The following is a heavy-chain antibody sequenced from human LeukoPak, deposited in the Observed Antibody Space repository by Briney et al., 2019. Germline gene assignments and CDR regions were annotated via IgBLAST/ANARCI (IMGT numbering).Heavy chain of an antibody. V-gene: IGHV4-59*01. CDR1: GGSISSYY. D-gene: IGHD4-11*01. CDR2: IYYSGST. Sequence: SETLSLTCTVSGGSISSYYWSWIRQPPGKGLEWIGYIYYSGSTNYNPSLKSRVTISVDTSKNQFSLKLSSVTAADTAVYYCARDLGGTVTTYFDYWGQGTLVTVSS. J-gene: IGHJ4*02. CDR3: ARDLGGTVTTYFDY.